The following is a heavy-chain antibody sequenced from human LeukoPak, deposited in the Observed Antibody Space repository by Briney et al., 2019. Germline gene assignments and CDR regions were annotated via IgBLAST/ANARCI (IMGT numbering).Heavy chain of an antibody. J-gene: IGHJ6*02. CDR1: GFTVTSNY. Sequence: GGSLRLSCAVSGFTVTSNYMSWVRQAPGKGVEWVSVVYPGGFTYHADSVKGRFTISRDTSKNTVYLQMNSLRAEDTAVYYCAIGGVIWRMDVWGQGTTVTVSS. CDR3: AIGGVIWRMDV. D-gene: IGHD2/OR15-2a*01. CDR2: VYPGGFT. V-gene: IGHV3-66*01.